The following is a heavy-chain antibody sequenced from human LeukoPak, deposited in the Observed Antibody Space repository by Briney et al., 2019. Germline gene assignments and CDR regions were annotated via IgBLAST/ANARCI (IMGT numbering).Heavy chain of an antibody. CDR1: GGSISSGSFF. J-gene: IGHJ6*03. Sequence: SETLSLTCTVSGGSISSGSFFWSWIRQPAGKGLEWIGRIYTSGSTNYNPSLKSRVTMSVDTSKNQFSLKLSSVTAADTAVYYCARAVGSGSFQTYYYYMDVWGKGTTVTISS. D-gene: IGHD3-10*01. CDR2: IYTSGST. V-gene: IGHV4-61*02. CDR3: ARAVGSGSFQTYYYYMDV.